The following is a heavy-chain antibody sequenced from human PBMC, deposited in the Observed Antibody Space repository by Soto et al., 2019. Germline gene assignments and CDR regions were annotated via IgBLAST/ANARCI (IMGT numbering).Heavy chain of an antibody. CDR2: SYFTGNT. CDR3: ARHRTGYSSSCLDY. CDR1: GGSISSGTYS. V-gene: IGHV4-39*01. Sequence: QLQLQESGPGLVKPSETLSLTCTVSGGSISSGTYSWGWIRQPPGKGLEWIGNSYFTGNTHYNPSLNSRVNIAVDLSKSQFSLSLSSVTAADTAVYYCARHRTGYSSSCLDYWGQGTLVTVSS. D-gene: IGHD6-13*01. J-gene: IGHJ4*02.